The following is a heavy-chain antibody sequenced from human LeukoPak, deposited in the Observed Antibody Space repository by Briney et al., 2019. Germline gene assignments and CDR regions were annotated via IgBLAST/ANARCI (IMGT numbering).Heavy chain of an antibody. J-gene: IGHJ4*02. Sequence: GESLQISCKGSGFSFITYWIGWVRQTPGKGLEWMGIIYPDDSETRYSPSFQGQVTISADKSISTAYVQWSSLKASDTAMYYCARPYYDNSGYPDYWGQGTLVTVSS. V-gene: IGHV5-51*01. D-gene: IGHD3-22*01. CDR1: GFSFITYW. CDR2: IYPDDSET. CDR3: ARPYYDNSGYPDY.